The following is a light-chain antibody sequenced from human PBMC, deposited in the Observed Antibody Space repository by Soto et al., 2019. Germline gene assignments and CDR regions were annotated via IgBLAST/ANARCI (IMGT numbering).Light chain of an antibody. CDR1: ALPKKY. V-gene: IGLV3-25*02. CDR3: QSTDSSGSYDV. Sequence: SYELTQAPSVSVSPGQTARITCSGDALPKKYANWYQQKPGQAPVVIIYKDTERPSWIPERFSGSHSGTIVTLTISGVQEEDEADYYCQSTDSSGSYDVFGSGTKLTVL. J-gene: IGLJ1*01. CDR2: KDT.